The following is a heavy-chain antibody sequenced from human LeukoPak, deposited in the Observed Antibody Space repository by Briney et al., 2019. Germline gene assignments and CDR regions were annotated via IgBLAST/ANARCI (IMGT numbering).Heavy chain of an antibody. D-gene: IGHD1-1*01. CDR3: ARGTTDDY. CDR2: INPSGGST. J-gene: IGHJ4*02. Sequence: ASVKVSCKASGYTFTSYYIDWVRQAPGQGLWWMGVINPSGGSTRYAQKFQGRVTMTGDTSTRTVYMELSSLTSADTAVYYCARGTTDDYWGQGTPVTVSS. V-gene: IGHV1-46*01. CDR1: GYTFTSYY.